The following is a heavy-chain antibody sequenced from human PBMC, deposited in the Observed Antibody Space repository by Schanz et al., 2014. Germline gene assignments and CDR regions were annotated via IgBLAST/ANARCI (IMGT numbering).Heavy chain of an antibody. V-gene: IGHV3-74*01. CDR1: GFTFSSYW. D-gene: IGHD2-8*02. CDR2: INSDGSSA. J-gene: IGHJ5*01. CDR3: ARDRDAGGYDS. Sequence: EVQLVESGGGLVQPGGSLRLSCAASGFTFSSYWMHWVRQAPGKGLVWISRINSDGSSASYADSVKGRFTISRDNAKNTLYLQMNSVRAEDSAVYYCARDRDAGGYDSWGQGTLVTVSS.